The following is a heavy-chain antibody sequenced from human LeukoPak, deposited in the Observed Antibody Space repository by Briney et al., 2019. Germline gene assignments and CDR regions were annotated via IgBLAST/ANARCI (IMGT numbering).Heavy chain of an antibody. J-gene: IGHJ6*04. CDR3: ARNGPKYILTGWSYYGMDV. Sequence: SETLSLTCTVSGGSISSYYWSWIRQPPGKGLEWIGYIYYSGSTNYNPSLKSRVTISVDTSKNQFSLKLSSVTAADTAVYYCARNGPKYILTGWSYYGMDVWGKGTTVTVSS. CDR2: IYYSGST. CDR1: GGSISSYY. D-gene: IGHD3-9*01. V-gene: IGHV4-59*01.